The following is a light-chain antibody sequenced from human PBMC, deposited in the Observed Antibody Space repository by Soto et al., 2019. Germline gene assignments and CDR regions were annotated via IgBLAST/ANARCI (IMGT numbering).Light chain of an antibody. Sequence: QSALSQPPSVSGSPGQSVTISCTGTSSDIGSYNRVSWYRQPPGTAPRLLIYEVKIRPSGVPDRFSGSKSGNTASLTISGLQAEDEADYYCTSYTSTDTVIFGGGTKLTVL. V-gene: IGLV2-18*02. CDR2: EVK. CDR1: SSDIGSYNR. CDR3: TSYTSTDTVI. J-gene: IGLJ2*01.